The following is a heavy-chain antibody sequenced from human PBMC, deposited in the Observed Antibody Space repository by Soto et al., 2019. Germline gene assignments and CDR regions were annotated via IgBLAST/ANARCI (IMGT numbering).Heavy chain of an antibody. D-gene: IGHD3-22*01. J-gene: IGHJ3*02. CDR3: ARGFYYDSSGYYMAFDI. CDR1: GYTFTGYY. CDR2: INPNSGGT. Sequence: QVQLVQSGAEVKKPGASVKVSCKASGYTFTGYYMHWVRQAPGQGLEWMGWINPNSGGTNYAQKFHGRVTMTRDTSISTAYMELSRLRSDDTAVYYCARGFYYDSSGYYMAFDIWGQGTMVTVSS. V-gene: IGHV1-2*02.